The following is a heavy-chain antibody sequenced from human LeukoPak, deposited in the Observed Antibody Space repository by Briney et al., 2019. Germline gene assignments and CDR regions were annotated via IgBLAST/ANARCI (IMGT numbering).Heavy chain of an antibody. CDR1: GDSIISDTYF. D-gene: IGHD6-19*01. CDR3: ARYYLQWLARSTNWFDP. V-gene: IGHV4-39*07. Sequence: SETLSLTCSVSGDSIISDTYFWSWIRQPPGKGLEWIGEINHSGSTNYNPSLKSRVTISVDTSKNQFSLKLSSVTAADTAVYYCARYYLQWLARSTNWFDPWGQGTLVTVSS. J-gene: IGHJ5*02. CDR2: INHSGST.